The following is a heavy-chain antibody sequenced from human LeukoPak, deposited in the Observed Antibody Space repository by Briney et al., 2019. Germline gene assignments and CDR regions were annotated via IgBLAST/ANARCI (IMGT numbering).Heavy chain of an antibody. CDR3: ARDPLYSSSHYYYYGMDV. CDR2: INHSGST. Sequence: SETLSLTCAVYGGSFSGYYWSWIRQPPGKGLEWIGEINHSGSTNYNPSLKSRVTISVDTSKNQFSLKLSSVTAADTAVYYCARDPLYSSSHYYYYGMDVWGQGTTVTVSS. CDR1: GGSFSGYY. V-gene: IGHV4-34*01. D-gene: IGHD6-13*01. J-gene: IGHJ6*02.